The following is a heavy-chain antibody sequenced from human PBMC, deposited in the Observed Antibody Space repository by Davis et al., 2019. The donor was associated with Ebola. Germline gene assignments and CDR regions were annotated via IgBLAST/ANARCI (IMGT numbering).Heavy chain of an antibody. CDR3: TRDLKQPPPSYYFGMDV. CDR2: IRSKAYGGKT. D-gene: IGHD6-13*01. Sequence: PGGSLRLSCTASGFTFGDYAINWVRQAPGKGLEWVGFIRSKAYGGKTEYAASVKGRFSISRDDSKSIAYLQMNTLKIEDTAVYYCTRDLKQPPPSYYFGMDVWGQGTTVTVSS. J-gene: IGHJ6*02. CDR1: GFTFGDYA. V-gene: IGHV3-49*04.